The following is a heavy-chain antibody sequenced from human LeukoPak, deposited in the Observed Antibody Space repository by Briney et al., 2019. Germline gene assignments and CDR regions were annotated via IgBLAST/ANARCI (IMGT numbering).Heavy chain of an antibody. J-gene: IGHJ6*03. D-gene: IGHD5-12*01. V-gene: IGHV2-5*02. CDR2: IYWDDDK. CDR1: GFSLSTSGVG. Sequence: ESGPTLVNPTQTLTLTCTFSGFSLSTSGVGVGWIRQPPGKALEWLALIYWDDDKRYSPSLKSRLTITKDTSKNQVVLTMTNMDPVDTATYYCAHRRTGYSGYVSSYYYYMDVWGKGTTVTVSS. CDR3: AHRRTGYSGYVSSYYYYMDV.